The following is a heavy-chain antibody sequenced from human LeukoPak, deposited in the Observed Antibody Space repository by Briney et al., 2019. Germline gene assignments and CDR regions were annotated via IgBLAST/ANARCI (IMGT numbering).Heavy chain of an antibody. CDR3: ARDSGYYYDSSGYYSVDY. V-gene: IGHV1-69*01. CDR1: GGTFSSYA. Sequence: SVKVSCKASGGTFSSYAISWVRQAPGQGLEWMGGIIPIFGTANYAQKFQGRVTITADESTSTAYMELSSLRSEDTAAYYCARDSGYYYDSSGYYSVDYWGQGTLVTVSS. D-gene: IGHD3-22*01. J-gene: IGHJ4*02. CDR2: IIPIFGTA.